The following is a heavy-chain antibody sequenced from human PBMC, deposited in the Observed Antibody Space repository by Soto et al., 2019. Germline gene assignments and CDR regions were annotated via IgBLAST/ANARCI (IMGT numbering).Heavy chain of an antibody. CDR1: DHSFTTYG. D-gene: IGHD2-15*01. Sequence: QVQLVQSGNEVKKPGASVKVSCKSSDHSFTTYGIAWVRQAPGQGLEWMGWLSGYNGYANYAQKFQDRVTLTIDAPSSNAFMDLRSLRSDDTAVYYFARLFFYGNSMTDYSLDVWGQGTTVTVS. J-gene: IGHJ6*02. CDR3: ARLFFYGNSMTDYSLDV. V-gene: IGHV1-18*01. CDR2: LSGYNGYA.